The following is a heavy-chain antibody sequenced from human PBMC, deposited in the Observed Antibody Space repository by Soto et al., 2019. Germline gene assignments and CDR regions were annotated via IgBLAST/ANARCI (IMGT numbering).Heavy chain of an antibody. CDR1: GGSFSGYY. CDR3: ASGSYGSGTEHEKIDY. Sequence: SETLSLTCAVYGGSFSGYYWSWIRQPPGKGLEWIGEINHSGSTNYNPSLKSRVTISVDTSKNQFSLKLSSVTAADTAVYYCASGSYGSGTEHEKIDYWGQGTLVTVSS. J-gene: IGHJ4*02. CDR2: INHSGST. D-gene: IGHD3-10*01. V-gene: IGHV4-34*01.